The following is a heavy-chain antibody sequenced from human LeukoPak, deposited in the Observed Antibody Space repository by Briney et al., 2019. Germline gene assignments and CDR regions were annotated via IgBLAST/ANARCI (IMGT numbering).Heavy chain of an antibody. CDR1: GGSISSGSYY. V-gene: IGHV4-61*02. J-gene: IGHJ4*02. Sequence: PSETLSLTCTVCGGSISSGSYYWSWIRQPAGKGLEWIGRIYTSGSTNYNPSLKSRVTISVDTSRNQFSLKLTSVTAADTAVYYCARELVDYDFWSGYYPKYYFDYWGQGTLVTVSS. CDR2: IYTSGST. D-gene: IGHD3-3*01. CDR3: ARELVDYDFWSGYYPKYYFDY.